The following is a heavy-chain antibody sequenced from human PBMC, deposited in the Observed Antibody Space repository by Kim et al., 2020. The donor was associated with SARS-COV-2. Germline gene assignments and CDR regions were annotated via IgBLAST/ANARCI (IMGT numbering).Heavy chain of an antibody. CDR2: INPNSGGT. CDR3: ARELGIYYYDSSGYFDY. D-gene: IGHD3-22*01. J-gene: IGHJ4*02. V-gene: IGHV1-2*02. Sequence: ASVKVSCKASGYTFTGYYMHWVRQAPGQGLEWMGWINPNSGGTNYAQKFQGRVTMTRDTSISTAYMELSRLRSDDTAVYYCARELGIYYYDSSGYFDYWGQGTLVTVSS. CDR1: GYTFTGYY.